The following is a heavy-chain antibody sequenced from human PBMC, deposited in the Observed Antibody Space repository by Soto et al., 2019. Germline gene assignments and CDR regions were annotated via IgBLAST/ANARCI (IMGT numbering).Heavy chain of an antibody. CDR3: ARDQVVVAALGYYYYYGMDV. D-gene: IGHD2-15*01. V-gene: IGHV1-58*02. Sequence: SVKVACKASGFTFTSSAMRWVRQASGQRLEWIGWIIVGSGGTNYAQKFQERVTMTRDTSTSTAYMELSRLRSDDTAVYYCARDQVVVAALGYYYYYGMDVWGQGATVTVSS. CDR2: IIVGSGGT. J-gene: IGHJ6*02. CDR1: GFTFTSSA.